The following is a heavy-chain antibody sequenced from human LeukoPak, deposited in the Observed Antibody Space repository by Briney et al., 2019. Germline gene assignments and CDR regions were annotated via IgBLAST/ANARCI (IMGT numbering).Heavy chain of an antibody. Sequence: PSETLSLTCAVSGGSISSSNWWSWVRQPPGKGLEWIGEIYHSGSTNYNPSLKSRVTISVDTSKNQFSLKLSSVTAADTAVYYCAREGLWLSYFDYWGQGTLVTVSS. D-gene: IGHD5-18*01. CDR1: GGSISSSNW. J-gene: IGHJ4*02. CDR2: IYHSGST. CDR3: AREGLWLSYFDY. V-gene: IGHV4-4*02.